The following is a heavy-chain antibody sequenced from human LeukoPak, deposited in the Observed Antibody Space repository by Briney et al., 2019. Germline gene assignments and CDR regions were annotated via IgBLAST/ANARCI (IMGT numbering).Heavy chain of an antibody. V-gene: IGHV1-3*01. J-gene: IGHJ4*02. CDR1: GYTFTSYA. D-gene: IGHD6-19*01. CDR2: INAGNGNT. Sequence: ASVKLSCNASGYTFTSYAMHWVRQAPGQRLEWMGWINAGNGNTKYSQKFQGRVTVTRDTSASTAYMELSSLRSEDTAVYYCARDNAREQWLGRFDYWGQGTLVTVSS. CDR3: ARDNAREQWLGRFDY.